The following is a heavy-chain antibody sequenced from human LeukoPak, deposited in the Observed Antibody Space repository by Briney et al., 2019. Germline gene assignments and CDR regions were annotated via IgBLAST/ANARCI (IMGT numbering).Heavy chain of an antibody. CDR1: GGSISSGDYY. Sequence: PSQTLSLTCTVSGGSISSGDYYWSWIRQPPGKGLEWIGYIYYSGSTYYNPSLKSRVTISVDTSKNQFSLKLSSVTAADTAVYYCARDRIVGATTIRYFDLWGRGTLVTLSS. J-gene: IGHJ2*01. CDR2: IYYSGST. D-gene: IGHD1-26*01. V-gene: IGHV4-30-4*08. CDR3: ARDRIVGATTIRYFDL.